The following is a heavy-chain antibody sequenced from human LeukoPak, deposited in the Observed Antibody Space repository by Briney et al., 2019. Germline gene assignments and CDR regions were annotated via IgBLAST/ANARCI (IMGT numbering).Heavy chain of an antibody. D-gene: IGHD2-15*01. CDR2: ISYDGSNK. CDR3: ARRLDSRYCSGGSCYGGAFDI. J-gene: IGHJ3*02. CDR1: GFTFSSYA. Sequence: GRSLRLSCAASGFTFSSYAMHWVRQAPGKGLEWVAVISYDGSNKYYADSVKGRFTISRDNAKNTLYLQMNSLRAEDTAVYYCARRLDSRYCSGGSCYGGAFDIWGQGTMVTVSS. V-gene: IGHV3-30*04.